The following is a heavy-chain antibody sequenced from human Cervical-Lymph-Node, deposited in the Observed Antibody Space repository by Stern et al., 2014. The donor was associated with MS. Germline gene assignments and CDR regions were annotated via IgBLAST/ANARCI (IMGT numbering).Heavy chain of an antibody. CDR1: GFTFTSSA. D-gene: IGHD3-22*01. CDR2: IVLGSGNT. CDR3: AAEPMYYSDSVGAFDI. Sequence: QLEESGPEVKKPGTSVKVSCKASGFTFTSSAVQWVRQARGQRLEWIGWIVLGSGNTNYAQKFQERVTITRDMSTSTAYMELSSLRSEDTAVYYCAAEPMYYSDSVGAFDIWGQGTMVTVSS. V-gene: IGHV1-58*01. J-gene: IGHJ3*02.